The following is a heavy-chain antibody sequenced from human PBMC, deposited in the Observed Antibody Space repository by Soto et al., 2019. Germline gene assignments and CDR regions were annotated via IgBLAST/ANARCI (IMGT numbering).Heavy chain of an antibody. CDR1: GFIFSNFA. D-gene: IGHD6-13*01. J-gene: IGHJ4*02. CDR3: AKGRGSASRSWYYSGYGFEA. CDR2: ISGSGGNT. V-gene: IGHV3-23*01. Sequence: GGSLRLSCVASGFIFSNFAMSCVRQAPGKGLEWVSTISGSGGNTYNAVSVKGRFTISRDNSKNTLYLQVSSLRAEDTAVYYCAKGRGSASRSWYYSGYGFEARAQRTPVIVSS.